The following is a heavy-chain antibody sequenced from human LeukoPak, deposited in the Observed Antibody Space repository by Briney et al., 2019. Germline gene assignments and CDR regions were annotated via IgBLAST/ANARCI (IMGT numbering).Heavy chain of an antibody. V-gene: IGHV3-23*01. CDR1: GFTFSSYA. D-gene: IGHD3-10*01. J-gene: IGHJ4*02. CDR2: IVGSGATT. CDR3: AKDSSGSGNYYNPFAY. Sequence: GGSLRLSCAASGFTFSSYAMSWVRQAPRKGLEWVSGIVGSGATTYYADSVKGRFTISRDNSKNTLYLQMNSLRAEDTAVYYCAKDSSGSGNYYNPFAYWGQGTLVTVSS.